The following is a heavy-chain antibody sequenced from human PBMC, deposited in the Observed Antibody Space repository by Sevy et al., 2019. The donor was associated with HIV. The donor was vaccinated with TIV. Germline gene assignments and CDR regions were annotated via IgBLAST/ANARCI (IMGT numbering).Heavy chain of an antibody. CDR2: ISDSGGST. D-gene: IGHD3-10*01. J-gene: IGHJ6*03. Sequence: GGSLRLSCAASGFTFNNYAMSWARQAPGKGPEWVAFISDSGGSTQYADSVKGRFTISRDNSKNTLYLQLNNLRVGDTALYYCARVPGAPYCYMDVWDKGTTVTVSS. CDR1: GFTFNNYA. V-gene: IGHV3-23*01. CDR3: ARVPGAPYCYMDV.